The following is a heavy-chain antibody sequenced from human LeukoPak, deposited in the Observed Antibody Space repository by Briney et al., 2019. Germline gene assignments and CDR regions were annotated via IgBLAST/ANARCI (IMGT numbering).Heavy chain of an antibody. Sequence: ASVKVSCKASGGTFSSYAINWVRQATGQGLEWMGWMNPNSGNTGYAQKFQGRVTMTRNTSMSTAYMELSSLRSEDTAVYYCARGRTMVRGVIFGYWGQGTLVTVSS. CDR3: ARGRTMVRGVIFGY. V-gene: IGHV1-8*02. CDR1: GGTFSSYA. CDR2: MNPNSGNT. J-gene: IGHJ4*02. D-gene: IGHD3-10*01.